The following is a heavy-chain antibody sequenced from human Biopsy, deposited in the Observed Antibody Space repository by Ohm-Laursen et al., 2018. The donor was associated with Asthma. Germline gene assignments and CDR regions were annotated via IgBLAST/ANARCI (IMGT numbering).Heavy chain of an antibody. D-gene: IGHD6-6*01. CDR3: ARAVSSSSYWYFGL. CDR2: IYYSGRT. J-gene: IGHJ2*01. V-gene: IGHV4-39*02. Sequence: SETLSLTCIVSGDAMSTSGSYWGWIRQSPGKGLEWIGSIYYSGRTYYNPSLESRVTISADTSKNHFSLKVTSVTAADTAVYYCARAVSSSSYWYFGLWGRGDLVTVPS. CDR1: GDAMSTSGSY.